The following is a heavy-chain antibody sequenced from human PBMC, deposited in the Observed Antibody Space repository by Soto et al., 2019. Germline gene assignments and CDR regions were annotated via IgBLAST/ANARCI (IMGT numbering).Heavy chain of an antibody. J-gene: IGHJ4*02. CDR3: AKSQEIGTHFFDS. CDR2: IGTAGDT. Sequence: GGTLRLSCEASGFTFSGFDMHWVRQPTGKGLEWVSSIGTAGDTYYAVSVKGRFTISRDNAKNSLSLQMNSLRAGDMAVYFCAKSQEIGTHFFDSWGQGTQVTVSS. V-gene: IGHV3-13*01. D-gene: IGHD6-13*01. CDR1: GFTFSGFD.